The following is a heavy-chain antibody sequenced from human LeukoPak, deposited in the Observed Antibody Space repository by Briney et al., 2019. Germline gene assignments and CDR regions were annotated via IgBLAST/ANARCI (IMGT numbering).Heavy chain of an antibody. CDR2: INHSGST. Sequence: PSETLSLTCAVYGGSFSGYYWSWIRQPPGKGLEWIGEINHSGSTNYNPSLKSRVTISVDTSKNQFSLKLSSVTAADTAVYSCARTGPGYCSSTSCYAFDIWGQGTMVTVSS. J-gene: IGHJ3*02. CDR3: ARTGPGYCSSTSCYAFDI. V-gene: IGHV4-34*01. CDR1: GGSFSGYY. D-gene: IGHD2-2*01.